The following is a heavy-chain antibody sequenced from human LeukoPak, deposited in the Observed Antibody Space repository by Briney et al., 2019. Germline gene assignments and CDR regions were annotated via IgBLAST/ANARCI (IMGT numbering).Heavy chain of an antibody. CDR1: GFTFSSYA. CDR2: ISWNSGSI. D-gene: IGHD4-17*01. J-gene: IGHJ4*02. Sequence: GGSLRLSCAASGFTFSSYAMSWVRQAPGKGLEWVSGISWNSGSIGYADSVKGRFTISRDNAKNSLYLQMNSLRAEDTALYYCAKDHYGDPYYFDYWGQGTLVTVSS. CDR3: AKDHYGDPYYFDY. V-gene: IGHV3-9*01.